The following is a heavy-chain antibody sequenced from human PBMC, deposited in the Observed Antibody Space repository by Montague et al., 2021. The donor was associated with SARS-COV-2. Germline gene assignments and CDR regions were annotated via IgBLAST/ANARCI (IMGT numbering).Heavy chain of an antibody. D-gene: IGHD6-13*01. J-gene: IGHJ6*02. CDR3: ARQAAGSYFYYGVDV. CDR2: TFYTGST. V-gene: IGHV4-59*12. Sequence: SETLSLTCTVTGDSINTYYWNWIRQPPGKGLEWLGPTFYTGSTNYNPSLKSRVTISLDTSKNQFFLKVTSVTAADTAVYYCARQAAGSYFYYGVDVWGQGTTVTVSS. CDR1: GDSINTYY.